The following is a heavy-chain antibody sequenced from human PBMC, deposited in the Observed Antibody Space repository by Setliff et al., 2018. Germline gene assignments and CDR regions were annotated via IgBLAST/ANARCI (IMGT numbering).Heavy chain of an antibody. V-gene: IGHV1-3*01. CDR2: IHAGNGDT. CDR3: ARGAAAGYYFDY. Sequence: ASVKVSCKASGYTFTSYYMHWVRQAPGQRPECMGWIHAGNGDTKYSQKFQGRVTITRDTSASTVYMELRSLRSDDTAVYYCARGAAAGYYFDYWGQGTLVTVSS. D-gene: IGHD6-13*01. J-gene: IGHJ4*02. CDR1: GYTFTSYY.